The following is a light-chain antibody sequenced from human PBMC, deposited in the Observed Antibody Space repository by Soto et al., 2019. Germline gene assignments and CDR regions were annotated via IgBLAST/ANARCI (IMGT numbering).Light chain of an antibody. Sequence: EIQMTQSPSTLSASVGYRFTITCRASQSISTWLAWYQQKPGKAPKVLIYKASGLESGVPSRFSGSGSGTDFTLTISSLQPDDFATYYCQQYNSYSPLTFGGGTKVDIK. CDR2: KAS. V-gene: IGKV1-5*03. CDR3: QQYNSYSPLT. J-gene: IGKJ4*01. CDR1: QSISTW.